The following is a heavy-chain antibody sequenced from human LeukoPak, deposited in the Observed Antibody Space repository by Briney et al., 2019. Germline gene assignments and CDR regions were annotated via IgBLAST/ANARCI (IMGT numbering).Heavy chain of an antibody. J-gene: IGHJ1*01. CDR3: ATYAGSHSKYFRH. D-gene: IGHD3-10*01. Sequence: GESLKISCKGSGYSFTSYWLGWVRQMPGKGLEWMGIIYPGDSDTRYSPSFQGQVSISADKSISTAYLQWSSLKASDTAMYYCATYAGSHSKYFRHWGQGTLVTVSS. CDR1: GYSFTSYW. V-gene: IGHV5-51*01. CDR2: IYPGDSDT.